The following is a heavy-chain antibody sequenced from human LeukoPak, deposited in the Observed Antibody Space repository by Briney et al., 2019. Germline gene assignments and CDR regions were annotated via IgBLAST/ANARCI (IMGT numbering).Heavy chain of an antibody. CDR2: ISPYNANT. V-gene: IGHV1-18*01. J-gene: IGHJ5*02. Sequence: GASVKASCKASGYTFTSYGISWVRQAPRQGLEWMGWISPYNANTNYAPKLQDRVTMTTDTSTSTAYMELRSLRSDDTAVYYCAREYCSTTSCNLAYNWFDPWGQGTLVTVSS. CDR3: AREYCSTTSCNLAYNWFDP. D-gene: IGHD2-2*01. CDR1: GYTFTSYG.